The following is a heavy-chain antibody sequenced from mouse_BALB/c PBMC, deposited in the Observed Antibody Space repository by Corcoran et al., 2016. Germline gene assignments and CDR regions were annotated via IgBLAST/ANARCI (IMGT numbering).Heavy chain of an antibody. J-gene: IGHJ3*01. CDR1: GYSFTSYY. D-gene: IGHD1-1*01. V-gene: IGHV1S135*01. Sequence: EIQLQQSGPELMKPGASVKISCKASGYSFTSYYMHWVKQSHGKSLEWIGYIDPFNGGTSYNQKFKGKATLTVDKSSSTAYMHLSSLTSEDSAVYYCARSFSAFTTVVEGFAYWGQGTLVTVSA. CDR2: IDPFNGGT. CDR3: ARSFSAFTTVVEGFAY.